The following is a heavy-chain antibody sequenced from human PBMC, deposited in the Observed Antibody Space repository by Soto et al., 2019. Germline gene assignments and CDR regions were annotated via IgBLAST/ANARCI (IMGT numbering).Heavy chain of an antibody. CDR2: INTGNGNT. V-gene: IGHV1-3*04. D-gene: IGHD2-21*01. CDR3: TRVNMLFLNPEYYSYDVDV. Sequence: QVPLVQSGAEVKKPGAGVKVSCKASGYTFATYAIHWVRQASGQRLEWMGWINTGNGNTEYSQNFQGRVTITRDTSASTAYMELSSLRSEDTAMYYCTRVNMLFLNPEYYSYDVDVWGQGTTVTV. J-gene: IGHJ6*02. CDR1: GYTFATYA.